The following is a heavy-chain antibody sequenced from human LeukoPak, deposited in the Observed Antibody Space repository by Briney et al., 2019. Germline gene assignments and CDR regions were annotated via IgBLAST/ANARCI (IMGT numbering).Heavy chain of an antibody. CDR2: IYSSGST. V-gene: IGHV3-66*01. J-gene: IGHJ5*02. Sequence: GGSLRLSCAASGFTVSSNYMSWVRQAPGKGLEWVSVIYSSGSTYYADSVKGRFTISRDNSKNTLYLQMNSLRAEDTAVYYCARIRVPAAMEWFDPWGQGTLVAVCS. D-gene: IGHD2-2*01. CDR1: GFTVSSNY. CDR3: ARIRVPAAMEWFDP.